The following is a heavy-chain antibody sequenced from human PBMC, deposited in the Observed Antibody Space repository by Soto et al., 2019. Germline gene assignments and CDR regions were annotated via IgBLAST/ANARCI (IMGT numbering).Heavy chain of an antibody. Sequence: QVQLVESGGGVVQPGRSLRLSCAASGFTFSSYAMHWVRQAPGKGLEWVAVISYDGSNKYYADSVKGRFIISRDNSKNTLDLQSNSLRAEDTAVYYCARGVNWNYSYYYYGMDAWGQGTTVTVSS. CDR1: GFTFSSYA. V-gene: IGHV3-30-3*01. D-gene: IGHD1-7*01. J-gene: IGHJ6*02. CDR2: ISYDGSNK. CDR3: ARGVNWNYSYYYYGMDA.